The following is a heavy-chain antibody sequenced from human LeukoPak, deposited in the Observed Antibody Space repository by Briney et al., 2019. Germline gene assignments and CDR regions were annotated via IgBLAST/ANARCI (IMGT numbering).Heavy chain of an antibody. Sequence: SETLSLTCAVYRGSFSGYYWSWIRPPPGKGLEWVGEINHTGSTNYNPSLKSRVTISVETSKNQFSLKLSSVTAADTAVYCCARGPDYYDFWSGPDARFDYWGQGTLVTVSS. J-gene: IGHJ4*02. CDR3: ARGPDYYDFWSGPDARFDY. V-gene: IGHV4-34*01. CDR1: RGSFSGYY. CDR2: INHTGST. D-gene: IGHD3-3*01.